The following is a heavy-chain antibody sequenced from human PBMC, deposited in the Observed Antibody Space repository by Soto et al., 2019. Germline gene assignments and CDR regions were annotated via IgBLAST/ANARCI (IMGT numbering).Heavy chain of an antibody. CDR3: GKVLVGATGHTDSDS. CDR2: IDYNGVT. J-gene: IGHJ4*02. V-gene: IGHV4-39*01. CDR1: GGSVYRSRYY. D-gene: IGHD2-15*01. Sequence: SETLSVTCTVSGGSVYRSRYYWGWIRQPPGRGLEWIGNIDYNGVTYSNPSLKSRVTISRDTSKNQFSLKLTSVTAADTALYYCGKVLVGATGHTDSDSWGPGTLVTSPQ.